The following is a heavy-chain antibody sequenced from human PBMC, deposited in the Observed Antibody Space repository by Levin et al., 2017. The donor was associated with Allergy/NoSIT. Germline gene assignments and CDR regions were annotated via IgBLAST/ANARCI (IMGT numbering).Heavy chain of an antibody. J-gene: IGHJ4*02. CDR2: INHSGSA. V-gene: IGHV4-34*01. CDR3: ARGLTVGIGRFDS. D-gene: IGHD1-26*01. Sequence: SETLSLTCGVYGGSFTGYYWSWIRQPPGKGLEWIEEINHSGSASYKPSLKSRVTISVDTSKNQFSLKMNSVTAADTAVYYCARGLTVGIGRFDSWGQGTLVTVSS. CDR1: GGSFTGYY.